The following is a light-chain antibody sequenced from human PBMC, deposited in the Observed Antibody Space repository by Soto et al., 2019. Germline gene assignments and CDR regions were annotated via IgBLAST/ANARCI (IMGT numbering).Light chain of an antibody. CDR1: QSVSSY. CDR3: QQRSNLPPPLP. Sequence: EIVLTQSPATLSLSPGERATLSCRASQSVSSYLAGYQQKPGQAPRLLIYDASNRATGIPARFSGSGSGTDFTLTISSLEPEDFAVYDCQQRSNLPPPLPFGGGTKVEIK. J-gene: IGKJ4*01. V-gene: IGKV3-11*01. CDR2: DAS.